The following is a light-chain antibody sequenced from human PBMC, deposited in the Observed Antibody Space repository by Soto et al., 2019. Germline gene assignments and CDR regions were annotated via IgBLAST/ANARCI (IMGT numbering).Light chain of an antibody. CDR2: DVS. V-gene: IGLV2-11*01. J-gene: IGLJ1*01. Sequence: SALTQPRSVSGSPGQSVTISCTGTSSDVCGYNYVSWYQQHPGKAPKVMIYDVSERPSGVPDRFSGSKSGNTASLTISGLQAEDEADYYCCSYAGSPRYVFGTGTKVTVL. CDR1: SSDVCGYNY. CDR3: CSYAGSPRYV.